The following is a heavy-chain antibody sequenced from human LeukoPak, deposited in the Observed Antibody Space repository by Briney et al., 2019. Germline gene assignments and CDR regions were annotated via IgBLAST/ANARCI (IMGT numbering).Heavy chain of an antibody. J-gene: IGHJ6*03. V-gene: IGHV3-7*01. CDR2: IKQDGSEK. CDR3: ARSNVLRYFDWLSGSYYYYHMDV. Sequence: GGSLRLSCAASGFTFSSYWMSWVRQAPGKGLEWVANIKQDGSEKYYVDSVKGRFTISRDNAKNSLYLQMNSLRAEDTAVYYCARSNVLRYFDWLSGSYYYYHMDVWGKGTTVTVSS. D-gene: IGHD3-9*01. CDR1: GFTFSSYW.